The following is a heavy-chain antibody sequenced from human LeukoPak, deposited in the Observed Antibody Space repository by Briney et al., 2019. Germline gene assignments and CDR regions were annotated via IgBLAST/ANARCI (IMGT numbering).Heavy chain of an antibody. CDR1: GFTFSSYW. V-gene: IGHV3-74*01. D-gene: IGHD1-7*01. Sequence: GGSLRLSCAASGFTFSSYWMHWVRQAPGKELVWVSRINSDGSSTSYADSVKGRFTISRDNAKNTLYLQMNSLRAEDTAVYYCARLPSWNYGDDDYWGQGTLVTVSS. J-gene: IGHJ4*02. CDR3: ARLPSWNYGDDDY. CDR2: INSDGSST.